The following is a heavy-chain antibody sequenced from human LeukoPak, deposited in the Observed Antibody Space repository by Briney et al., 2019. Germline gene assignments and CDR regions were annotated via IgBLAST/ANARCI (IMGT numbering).Heavy chain of an antibody. CDR1: GFTFSSYA. CDR3: ATSRRDGYNSPYFDY. V-gene: IGHV3-30*04. J-gene: IGHJ4*02. Sequence: GGSLRLSCAASGFTFSSYAMHWVRQAPGKGLEWVAVISYDGSNKYYADSVRGRFTISRDNSKNTLYLQMNSLRAEDTAVYYCATSRRDGYNSPYFDYWGQGTLVTVSS. CDR2: ISYDGSNK. D-gene: IGHD5-24*01.